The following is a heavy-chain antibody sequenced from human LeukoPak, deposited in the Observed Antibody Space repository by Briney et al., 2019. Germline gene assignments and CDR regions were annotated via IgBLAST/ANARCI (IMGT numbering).Heavy chain of an antibody. Sequence: GGSLRLSCSASGFPFNTHFMHWVRQTPEKALEYVSTISTNGETTFYADSVTGRFTISRDNSQNTLYLQMSSLRPDDTAVYYCVKDLSGTWSFDYWGQGTLVTVSS. CDR1: GFPFNTHF. CDR2: ISTNGETT. D-gene: IGHD1-26*01. J-gene: IGHJ4*02. CDR3: VKDLSGTWSFDY. V-gene: IGHV3-64D*06.